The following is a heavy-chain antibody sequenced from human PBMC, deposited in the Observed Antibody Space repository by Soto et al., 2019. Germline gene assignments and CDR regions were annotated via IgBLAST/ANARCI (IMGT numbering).Heavy chain of an antibody. J-gene: IGHJ6*02. CDR1: GFPFSSYG. CDR3: AKEARYYYYGMDV. D-gene: IGHD5-12*01. V-gene: IGHV3-30*18. CDR2: ISYDGSNK. Sequence: GGSLRLSCAASGFPFSSYGMHWVRQAPGKGLEWVAVISYDGSNKYYADSVKGRFTISRDNSKNTLYLQMNSLRAEDTAVYYCAKEARYYYYGMDVWGQGTTVTVSS.